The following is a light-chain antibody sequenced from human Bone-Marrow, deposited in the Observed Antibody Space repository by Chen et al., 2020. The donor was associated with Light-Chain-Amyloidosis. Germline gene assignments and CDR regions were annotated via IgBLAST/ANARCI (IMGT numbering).Light chain of an antibody. CDR2: RDT. Sequence: SYHLTQPPSVSVFPGQTARLTCSGADLLTKYAYWYQQKQGQAPALVIHRDTERPSGISERFSGSSSGTKATLTISGVQAEDEGDYHCQSADSSGTYEVIFGGGTKLTVL. J-gene: IGLJ2*01. V-gene: IGLV3-25*03. CDR1: DLLTKY. CDR3: QSADSSGTYEVI.